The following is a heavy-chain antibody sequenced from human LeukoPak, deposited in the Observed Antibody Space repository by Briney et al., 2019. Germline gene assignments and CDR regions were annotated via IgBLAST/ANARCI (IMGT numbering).Heavy chain of an antibody. Sequence: PSETLSLTCTVSGGSISSISYYWGWIRQPPGKGLEWIGSIYYSGSTYYNPSLKSRVTISVDTSKNQFSLKLSSVTAADTAVYYCARNYGDYLTSDWYFDLWGRGTLVTVSS. CDR3: ARNYGDYLTSDWYFDL. V-gene: IGHV4-39*01. D-gene: IGHD4-17*01. CDR1: GGSISSISYY. CDR2: IYYSGST. J-gene: IGHJ2*01.